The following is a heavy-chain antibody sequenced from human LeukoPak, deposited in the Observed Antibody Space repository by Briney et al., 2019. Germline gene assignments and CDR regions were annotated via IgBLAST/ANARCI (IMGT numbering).Heavy chain of an antibody. D-gene: IGHD3-9*01. CDR2: IYYSGST. J-gene: IGHJ5*02. CDR1: GGSISSYY. Sequence: PSETLSLTCTVSGGSISSYYWSWIRQPPGKGLEWIGYIYYSGSTNYNPSLKSRVTISVDTSKNQFSLKPSSVTAADTAVYYCARSLRYFDWLAGFDPWGQGTLVTVSS. CDR3: ARSLRYFDWLAGFDP. V-gene: IGHV4-59*01.